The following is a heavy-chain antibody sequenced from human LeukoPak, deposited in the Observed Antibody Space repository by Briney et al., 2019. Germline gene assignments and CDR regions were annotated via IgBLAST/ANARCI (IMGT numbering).Heavy chain of an antibody. CDR2: INWNGGST. CDR1: GFTFDDYR. CDR3: ASLHSSSWLDAFDI. J-gene: IGHJ3*02. Sequence: GGSLRLSCAASGFTFDDYRMSWVRQAPGKGLERVSGINWNGGSTGYADSVKGRFTISRDNAKNSLYLQMNSLRAEDTALYHCASLHSSSWLDAFDIWGQGTMVTVSS. V-gene: IGHV3-20*01. D-gene: IGHD6-13*01.